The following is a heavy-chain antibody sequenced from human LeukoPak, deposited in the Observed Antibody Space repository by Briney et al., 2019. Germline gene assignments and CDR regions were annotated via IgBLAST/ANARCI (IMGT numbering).Heavy chain of an antibody. CDR3: ARDRGGGNVYFDS. CDR2: TSKSGDTI. D-gene: IGHD2-15*01. J-gene: IGHJ4*02. CDR1: GCTFSSYG. Sequence: GGSLRLSCAASGCTFSSYGMNWVRQAPGKGLEWISYTSKSGDTIYYADSVNGRFTISRDNAKKSLYLQMNSLRAEDTAVYFCARDRGGGNVYFDSWGQGTLVTVSS. V-gene: IGHV3-48*03.